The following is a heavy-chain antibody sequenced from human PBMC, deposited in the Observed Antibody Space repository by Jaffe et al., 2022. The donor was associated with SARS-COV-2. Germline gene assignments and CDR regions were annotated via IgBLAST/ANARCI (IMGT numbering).Heavy chain of an antibody. CDR1: GGSISSYY. CDR3: ARGGIAAAGKGVAFDI. Sequence: QVQLQESGPGLVKPSETLSLTCTVSGGSISSYYWSWIRQPPGKGLEWIGYIYYSGSTNYNPSLKSRVTISVDTSKNQFSLKLSSVTAADTAVYYCARGGIAAAGKGVAFDIWGQGTMVTVSS. CDR2: IYYSGST. D-gene: IGHD6-13*01. J-gene: IGHJ3*02. V-gene: IGHV4-59*01.